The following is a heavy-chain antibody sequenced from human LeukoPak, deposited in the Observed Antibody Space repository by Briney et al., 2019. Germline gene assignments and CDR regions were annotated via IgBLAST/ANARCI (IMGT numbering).Heavy chain of an antibody. J-gene: IGHJ4*02. CDR3: ARDFGAYYGSGSYYNLYYFDY. Sequence: SQTLSLTCAISGDSVSSNSAAWNWIRQSPSRGLEWLGRTYYRSKWYNDYAVSVKSRITINPDTSKNQFSLQLNSVTPEDTAVYYCARDFGAYYGSGSYYNLYYFDYWGQGTLVTVSS. CDR2: TYYRSKWYN. V-gene: IGHV6-1*01. CDR1: GDSVSSNSAA. D-gene: IGHD3-10*01.